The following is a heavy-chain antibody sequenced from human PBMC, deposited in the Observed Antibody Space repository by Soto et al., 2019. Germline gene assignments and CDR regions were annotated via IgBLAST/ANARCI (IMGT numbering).Heavy chain of an antibody. CDR3: ANLDMITFGGVIGPNDEFDI. CDR2: INHSGTS. Sequence: SETLSLTCAVYGGSFSGYFWSWIRQPPGKGLEWIGEINHSGTSNYNPSLKNRVTISVDTSKNQFSLKLTSVTAADTAVYYCANLDMITFGGVIGPNDEFDIWGQGTMVTVS. V-gene: IGHV4-34*01. D-gene: IGHD3-16*02. J-gene: IGHJ3*02. CDR1: GGSFSGYF.